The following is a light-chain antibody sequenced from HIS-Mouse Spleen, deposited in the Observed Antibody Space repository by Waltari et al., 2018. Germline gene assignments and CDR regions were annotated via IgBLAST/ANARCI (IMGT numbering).Light chain of an antibody. CDR1: SSDVGGYNY. CDR3: SSYTSSSTPVV. CDR2: DVS. J-gene: IGLJ2*01. Sequence: SPGQSITISCTGTSSDVGGYNYVSWYQQHPGKAPKLMIYDVSNRPSGVSNRFSGSKSGNTASLTISGLQAEDEADYYCSSYTSSSTPVVFGGGTKLTVL. V-gene: IGLV2-14*03.